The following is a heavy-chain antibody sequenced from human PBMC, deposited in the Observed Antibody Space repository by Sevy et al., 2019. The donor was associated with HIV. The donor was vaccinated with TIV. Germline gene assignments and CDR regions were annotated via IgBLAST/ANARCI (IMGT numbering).Heavy chain of an antibody. V-gene: IGHV1-24*01. CDR3: ASTSDYYESNGYYFDF. CDR2: FDPEDGKT. CDR1: GSTLTQLS. J-gene: IGHJ4*02. D-gene: IGHD3-22*01. Sequence: ASVKVSCKVSGSTLTQLSMHWVRQAPGIGLEWMVTFDPEDGKTLYAQKFQGRVTMTDDTSKHTAYMELSSLTSDDTAIYYCASTSDYYESNGYYFDFWGQGTLVTVSS.